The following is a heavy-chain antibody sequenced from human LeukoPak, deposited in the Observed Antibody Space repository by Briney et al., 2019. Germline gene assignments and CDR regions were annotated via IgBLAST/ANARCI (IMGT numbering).Heavy chain of an antibody. Sequence: SETLSLTCTVSGGSISSYYWSWIRQPPGKGLEWIGYIYYSGSTNYNPSLKSRVTISVDTSKNQFSLKLSSVTAADTAVYYCAARYNWNYQGAFDIWGQGTLVTVSS. CDR2: IYYSGST. CDR1: GGSISSYY. D-gene: IGHD1-7*01. CDR3: AARYNWNYQGAFDI. V-gene: IGHV4-59*01. J-gene: IGHJ3*02.